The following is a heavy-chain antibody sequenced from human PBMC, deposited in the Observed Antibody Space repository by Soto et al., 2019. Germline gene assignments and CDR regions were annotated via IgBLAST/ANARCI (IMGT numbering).Heavy chain of an antibody. CDR3: ARDLYYYGSGSDYYYYGMDV. CDR2: ISYDGSNK. V-gene: IGHV3-30-3*01. CDR1: GFTFSSYA. D-gene: IGHD3-10*01. Sequence: GGSLRLSCAASGFTFSSYAMHWVRQAPGKGLEWVAVISYDGSNKYYADSVKGRFTISRDNSKNTLYLQMNSLRAEDTAVYYCARDLYYYGSGSDYYYYGMDVWGQGTKVTVSS. J-gene: IGHJ6*02.